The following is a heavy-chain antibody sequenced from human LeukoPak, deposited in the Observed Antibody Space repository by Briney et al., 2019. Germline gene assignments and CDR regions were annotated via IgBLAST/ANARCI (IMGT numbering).Heavy chain of an antibody. CDR2: ISYDGSDK. CDR1: GFTFRTSG. D-gene: IGHD2-15*01. CDR3: ARDGKSLLDDH. V-gene: IGHV3-30*02. J-gene: IGHJ5*02. Sequence: QPGGSLRLSCAASGFTFRTSGMHWVRQAPGKDLEWVAFISYDGSDKWYADSVRGRFTISRDNSKNTLNLQLNSLRTEDTALYYCARDGKSLLDDHWGQGTLVTVSS.